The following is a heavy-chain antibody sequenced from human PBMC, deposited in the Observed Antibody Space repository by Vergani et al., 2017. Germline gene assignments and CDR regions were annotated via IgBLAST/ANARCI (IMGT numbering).Heavy chain of an antibody. Sequence: QVQLVQSGAEVKKPGSSVKVSCKASGGTFSSYAISWVRQAPGQGLEWMGGIIPIFGTANYAQKFQGRVTITADESTSTAYMELSSLGSEDTAVYYCAEGSGSGGPYCSSTSCYPSFDYWGQGTLVTVSS. V-gene: IGHV1-69*01. D-gene: IGHD2-2*01. CDR3: AEGSGSGGPYCSSTSCYPSFDY. CDR1: GGTFSSYA. CDR2: IIPIFGTA. J-gene: IGHJ4*02.